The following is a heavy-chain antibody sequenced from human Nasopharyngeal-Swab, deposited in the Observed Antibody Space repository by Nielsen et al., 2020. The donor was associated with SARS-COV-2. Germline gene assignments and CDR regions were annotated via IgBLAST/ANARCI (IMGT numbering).Heavy chain of an antibody. V-gene: IGHV3-21*01. J-gene: IGHJ4*02. CDR3: ARVGSSGWYFDY. D-gene: IGHD6-13*01. CDR2: ISSSSSYI. CDR1: GFTFSSYS. Sequence: GESLKISCAASGFTFSSYSMNWVRQAPGKGLEWVSSISSSSSYIYYADSVKGRFTISRDNAKNSLYLQMNSLRAEDTAVYYCARVGSSGWYFDYWGQGTLVTVSS.